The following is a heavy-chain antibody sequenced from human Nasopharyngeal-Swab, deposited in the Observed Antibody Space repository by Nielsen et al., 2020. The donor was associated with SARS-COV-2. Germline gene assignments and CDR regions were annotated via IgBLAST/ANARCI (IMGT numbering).Heavy chain of an antibody. V-gene: IGHV1-46*01. J-gene: IGHJ3*02. D-gene: IGHD6-19*01. CDR1: GYTLTELS. CDR3: ARVKGEIAVATDAFDI. Sequence: ASVKVSCKVSGYTLTELSMHWVRQAPGQGLEWMGIINPSGGSTSYAQKFQGRVTMTRDTSTSTVYMELSSLRSEDTAVYYCARVKGEIAVATDAFDIWGQGTMVTVSS. CDR2: INPSGGST.